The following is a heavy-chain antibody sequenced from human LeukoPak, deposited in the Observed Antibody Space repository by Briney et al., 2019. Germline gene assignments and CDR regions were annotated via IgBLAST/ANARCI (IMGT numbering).Heavy chain of an antibody. Sequence: SGTLSLTCTVSGGSISSGDYYWSWIRQPPGKGLVWIGYIYYSGSTYYNPSLKSRVTISVDTSKNQSSLKLSSVTAADTPVYYCARVPAAIGGFDPWGQGTLVTVSS. V-gene: IGHV4-30-4*08. J-gene: IGHJ5*02. CDR1: GGSISSGDYY. CDR3: ARVPAAIGGFDP. CDR2: IYYSGST. D-gene: IGHD2-2*01.